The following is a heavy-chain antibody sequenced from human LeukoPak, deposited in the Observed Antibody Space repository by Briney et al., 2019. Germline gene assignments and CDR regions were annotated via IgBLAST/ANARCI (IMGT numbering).Heavy chain of an antibody. D-gene: IGHD3-10*01. Sequence: ASVKVSCKASGYTFTGYYMRWVRQAPGQGLEWMGWINPNSGGTNYAQKFQGWVTMTRDTSISTAYMELSRLRSDDTAVYYCARGLLWFGEPTLDYWGQGTLVTVSS. J-gene: IGHJ4*02. V-gene: IGHV1-2*04. CDR3: ARGLLWFGEPTLDY. CDR2: INPNSGGT. CDR1: GYTFTGYY.